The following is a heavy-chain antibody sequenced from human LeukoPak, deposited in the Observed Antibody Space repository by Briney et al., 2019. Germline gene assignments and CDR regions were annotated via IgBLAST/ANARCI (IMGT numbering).Heavy chain of an antibody. J-gene: IGHJ4*02. CDR3: TRPIDIAAADL. V-gene: IGHV1-2*02. CDR1: GYTFTGYY. D-gene: IGHD6-13*01. CDR2: INPNTGGT. Sequence: ASVKVSCKASGYTFTGYYMHWVRQAPGQGLEWMGWINPNTGGTDYAHKFQGRVTMTRDTSISTAYMELSRLRSDDTAIYSCTRPIDIAAADLWGQGTLVSVSS.